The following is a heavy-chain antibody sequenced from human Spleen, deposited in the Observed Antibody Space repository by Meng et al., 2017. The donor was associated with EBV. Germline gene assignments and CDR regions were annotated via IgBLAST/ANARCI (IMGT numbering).Heavy chain of an antibody. CDR2: LIPMSDAP. CDR3: SSPRNSSGYYGGY. D-gene: IGHD3-22*01. J-gene: IGHJ4*02. CDR1: GGTFRSDA. V-gene: IGHV1-69*01. Sequence: VQWGLSWPEGKRPGSSVKVCGKTSGGTFRSDAVSWVRQAPGQGLECMGGLIPMSDAPYYAQKFQDRVTITADESTSTHYMDLSGLRSEDTAVYYCSSPRNSSGYYGGYWGQGTLVTVSS.